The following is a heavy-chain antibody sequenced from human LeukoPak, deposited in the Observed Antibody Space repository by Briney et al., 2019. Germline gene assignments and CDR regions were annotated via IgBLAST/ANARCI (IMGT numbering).Heavy chain of an antibody. D-gene: IGHD2-15*01. V-gene: IGHV3-21*04. CDR3: AKDRGMFLVGYLDY. J-gene: IGHJ4*02. CDR2: ISSSSSYI. CDR1: GFTFSSYS. Sequence: GGSLRLSCAASGFTFSSYSMNWVRQAPGKGLEWVSSISSSSSYIYYADSVKGRFTISRDNAKNSLYLQMNSLRAEDTAVYYCAKDRGMFLVGYLDYWGQGTLVTVSS.